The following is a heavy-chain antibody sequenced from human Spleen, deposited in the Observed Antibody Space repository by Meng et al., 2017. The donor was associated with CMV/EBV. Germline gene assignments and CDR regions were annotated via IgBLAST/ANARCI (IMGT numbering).Heavy chain of an antibody. CDR1: GFTFSSYW. CDR2: INSDGSST. D-gene: IGHD1-26*01. J-gene: IGHJ6*02. Sequence: GESLKISCAASGFTFSSYWMHWVRQAPGKGLVWVSRINSDGSSTSYADSVKGRFTISRDNAKNTLYLQMNSLKTEDTAVYYCTTDGGGGSYGMDVWGQGTTVTVSS. CDR3: TTDGGGGSYGMDV. V-gene: IGHV3-74*01.